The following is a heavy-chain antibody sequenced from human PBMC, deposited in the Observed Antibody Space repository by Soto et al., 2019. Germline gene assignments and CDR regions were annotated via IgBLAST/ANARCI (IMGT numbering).Heavy chain of an antibody. CDR2: ISSSSSTI. CDR1: GFTFSSYS. J-gene: IGHJ5*01. D-gene: IGHD3-16*01. CDR3: VKGLGANFPFSRWLDL. V-gene: IGHV3-48*01. Sequence: EVQLVESGGGLVQPGGSLRLSCAASGFTFSSYSMNWVRQAPGKGLEWVSYISSSSSTIYYADSVKGRFTISRDNAKNSLYLQMNSLRSDDAAVYYCVKGLGANFPFSRWLDLWGQGTQVTVSS.